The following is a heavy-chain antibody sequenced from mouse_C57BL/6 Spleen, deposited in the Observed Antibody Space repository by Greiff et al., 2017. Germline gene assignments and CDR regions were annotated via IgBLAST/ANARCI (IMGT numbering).Heavy chain of an antibody. V-gene: IGHV1-69*01. D-gene: IGHD1-1*01. Sequence: QVQLKQPGAELVMPGASVKLSCKASGYTFTSYWMHWVKQRPGQGLEWIGEIDPSDSYTNYNQKFKGKSTLTVDKSSSTAYMQLSSLTSEDSAVYYCARSITTVVANYFDYWGQGTTLTVSS. CDR1: GYTFTSYW. CDR2: IDPSDSYT. J-gene: IGHJ2*01. CDR3: ARSITTVVANYFDY.